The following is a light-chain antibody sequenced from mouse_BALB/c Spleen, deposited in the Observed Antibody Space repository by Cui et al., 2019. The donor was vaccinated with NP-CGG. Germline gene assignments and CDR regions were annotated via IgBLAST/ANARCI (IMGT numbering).Light chain of an antibody. CDR2: GTN. CDR3: ALWYSNHWV. V-gene: IGLV1*01. CDR1: TGAVTTSNY. Sequence: QAVVTQESALTTSPGETVTLTCRSSTGAVTTSNYANCVQEKQDHLFTGLIGGTNNRAPGIPARFSGSLIGDKAALTITGAQTEDVAIYFCALWYSNHWVFGGGTKLTVL. J-gene: IGLJ1*01.